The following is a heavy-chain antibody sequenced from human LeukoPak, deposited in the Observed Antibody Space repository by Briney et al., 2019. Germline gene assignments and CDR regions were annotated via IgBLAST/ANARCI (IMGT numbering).Heavy chain of an antibody. CDR3: ARYLPDYYDSSGYYSSAFDI. V-gene: IGHV1-69*04. D-gene: IGHD3-22*01. CDR1: GGTFSSYA. Sequence: AASVKVSCKASGGTFSSYAISWVRQAPGQGLEWMGRIIPILGIANYAQKFQGRVTITADKSTSTAYMELSSLRSEDTAVYYCARYLPDYYDSSGYYSSAFDIWGQGTMVTVSS. J-gene: IGHJ3*02. CDR2: IIPILGIA.